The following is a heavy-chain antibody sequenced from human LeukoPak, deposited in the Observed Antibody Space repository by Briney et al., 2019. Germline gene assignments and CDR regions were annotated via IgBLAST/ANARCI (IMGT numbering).Heavy chain of an antibody. CDR2: ISAYNGNT. CDR3: ARVDIVVVPAAFFDY. J-gene: IGHJ4*02. Sequence: VASVKVSCKASGYTFTSYGIGWVRQAPGQGLEWMGWISAYNGNTNYAQKLQGRVTMTTDTSTSTAYMELRSLRSDDTAVYYCARVDIVVVPAAFFDYWGQGTLVTVSS. CDR1: GYTFTSYG. D-gene: IGHD2-2*01. V-gene: IGHV1-18*01.